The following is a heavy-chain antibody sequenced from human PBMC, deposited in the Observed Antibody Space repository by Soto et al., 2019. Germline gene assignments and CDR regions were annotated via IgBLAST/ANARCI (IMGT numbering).Heavy chain of an antibody. V-gene: IGHV1-58*02. CDR1: GFTFTSSA. CDR3: AAETHYDFWSGFLTGEYFQH. Sequence: SVKVSCKASGFTFTSSAMQWVRQARGQRLEWIGWIVVGSGNTNYAQKFQERVTITRDMSTSTAYMELSSLRSEDTAVYYCAAETHYDFWSGFLTGEYFQHWGQGTLVTVSS. CDR2: IVVGSGNT. D-gene: IGHD3-3*01. J-gene: IGHJ1*01.